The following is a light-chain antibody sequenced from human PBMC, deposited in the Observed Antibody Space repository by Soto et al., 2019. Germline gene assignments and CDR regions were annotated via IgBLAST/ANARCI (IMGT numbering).Light chain of an antibody. CDR3: FSYPSSGTYV. V-gene: IGLV2-14*01. CDR1: SSDVGNYKY. CDR2: EVR. Sequence: QSALTQPASVSGSPGQSITISCTGTSSDVGNYKYVSWYQQHPAKAPKLMIYEVRNRPSGVSNRFSGSKSGNTASLSISGLQAEDETNYYCFSYPSSGTYVFGTGTKVTVL. J-gene: IGLJ1*01.